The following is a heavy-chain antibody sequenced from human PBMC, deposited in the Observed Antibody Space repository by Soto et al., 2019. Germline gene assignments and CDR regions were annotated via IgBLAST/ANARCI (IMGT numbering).Heavy chain of an antibody. CDR2: IYSGGST. V-gene: IGHV3-53*01. Sequence: HPGGSLRLSCAASGVTVSSNYMSWVRQAPGKGLEWVPVIYSGGSTYYADSVKGRFTISRDNSKNTLYLQMDSLRAEDTAVYYCASLQGYYYDSSGHDAFDIWAQGTMVTVSS. CDR1: GVTVSSNY. D-gene: IGHD3-22*01. J-gene: IGHJ3*02. CDR3: ASLQGYYYDSSGHDAFDI.